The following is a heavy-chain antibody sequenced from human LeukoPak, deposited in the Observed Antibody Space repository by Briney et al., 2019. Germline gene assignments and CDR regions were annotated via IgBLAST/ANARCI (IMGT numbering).Heavy chain of an antibody. J-gene: IGHJ4*02. CDR1: GYTFTNYD. V-gene: IGHV1-8*01. D-gene: IGHD5-12*01. CDR2: MNPNSGNT. Sequence: GASVKVSCKASGYTFTNYDINWVRQAAGQGREGMGWMNPNSGNTGYAHKFQGRVTMTRNTSISTAYMELSSLRSADSAVYYCARVRYSGYDFFEYWGEGTLVTVSS. CDR3: ARVRYSGYDFFEY.